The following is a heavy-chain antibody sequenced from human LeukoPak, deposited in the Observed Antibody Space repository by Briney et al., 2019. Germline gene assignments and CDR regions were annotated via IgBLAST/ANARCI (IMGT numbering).Heavy chain of an antibody. D-gene: IGHD6-13*01. Sequence: GGSLRLSCAASGFTFSRYAMHWLRQAPGKGLEYVSAISSNGGSTYYANSVKGRFTISRDNSKNTLYLQMGSLRAEDMAVYYCARDGARSLIAAAGTLFDYWGQGTLVTVFS. CDR3: ARDGARSLIAAAGTLFDY. CDR1: GFTFSRYA. V-gene: IGHV3-64*01. J-gene: IGHJ4*02. CDR2: ISSNGGST.